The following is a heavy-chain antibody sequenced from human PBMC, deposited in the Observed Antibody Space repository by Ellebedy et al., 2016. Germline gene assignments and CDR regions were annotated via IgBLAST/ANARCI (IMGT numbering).Heavy chain of an antibody. CDR1: EFTFINYW. Sequence: GESLKISXEASEFTFINYWLSWVRQAPGKGLEWVATIKRDGGEEYYLDSVKGRFTISRDNAKNSVYLQMDSLRAEDTAIYYCARDTFDLPWNYQYMDVWGKGTTVIVSS. D-gene: IGHD1-1*01. CDR2: IKRDGGEE. V-gene: IGHV3-7*01. J-gene: IGHJ6*03. CDR3: ARDTFDLPWNYQYMDV.